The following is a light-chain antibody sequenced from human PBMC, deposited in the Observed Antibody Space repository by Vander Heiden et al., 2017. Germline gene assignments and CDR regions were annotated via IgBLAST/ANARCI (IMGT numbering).Light chain of an antibody. CDR1: SSDIGGYNY. J-gene: IGLJ2*01. CDR2: NVS. Sequence: SALTQPASVSGSPGQSITISCTGTSSDIGGYNYVSWYQRHPGKAPKLIIFNVSDRPSGVPSRFSGSKSGDTASLTISGLQAEDEADYYCSSYNSGNTLFFGGGTKVTVL. CDR3: SSYNSGNTLF. V-gene: IGLV2-14*01.